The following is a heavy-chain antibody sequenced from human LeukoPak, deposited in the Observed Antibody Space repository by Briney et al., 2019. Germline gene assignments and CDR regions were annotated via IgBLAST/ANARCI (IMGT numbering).Heavy chain of an antibody. D-gene: IGHD3-10*01. V-gene: IGHV4-61*05. J-gene: IGHJ4*02. CDR3: AKVGESLSSFDC. CDR2: IYNSGST. CDR1: GGSISSSSYY. Sequence: SSETLSLTCTVSGGSISSSSYYWGWIRQPPGKGLEWIGYIYNSGSTNYNPSLKSRVTISVDTSKNQLSLNLSSVTAADTAVYYCAKVGESLSSFDCWGQGTLVTLSS.